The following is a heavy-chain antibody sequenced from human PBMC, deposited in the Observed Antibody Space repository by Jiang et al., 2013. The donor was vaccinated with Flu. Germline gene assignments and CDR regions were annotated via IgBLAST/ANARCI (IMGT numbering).Heavy chain of an antibody. CDR1: SSYA. Sequence: SSYAMSWVRQAPGRGWSGSQLLVVVVVTHTTQTPXRAGFTISRDNSKNTLYLQMSSLRAEDTALYYCAKDYRSHDAGYFDYWGQGTLVTVSS. CDR3: AKDYRSHDAGYFDY. D-gene: IGHD6-13*01. V-gene: IGHV3-23*01. CDR2: LVVVVVT. J-gene: IGHJ4*02.